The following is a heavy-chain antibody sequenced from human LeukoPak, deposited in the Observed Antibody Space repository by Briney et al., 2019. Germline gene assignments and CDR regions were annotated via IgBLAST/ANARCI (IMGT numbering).Heavy chain of an antibody. D-gene: IGHD3-9*01. CDR3: ARVERYFDWFINGRRNYFDY. V-gene: IGHV4-34*01. Sequence: PSETLALSCAVYGGSFSGYYWSWIRQPPGKGLEWIGEINHSGSTNYNPSLKSRVTISVDTSKNQFSLKLSSVTAADTAVYYCARVERYFDWFINGRRNYFDYWGQGTLVTVSS. J-gene: IGHJ4*02. CDR1: GGSFSGYY. CDR2: INHSGST.